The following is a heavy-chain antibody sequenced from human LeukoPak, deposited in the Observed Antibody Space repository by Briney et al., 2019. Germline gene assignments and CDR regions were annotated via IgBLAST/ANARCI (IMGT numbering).Heavy chain of an antibody. CDR3: AREGHYYYYMDV. V-gene: IGHV4-59*01. CDR1: GGSISSYS. CDR2: IYYSGST. J-gene: IGHJ6*03. Sequence: SETLSLTCTVSGGSISSYSWSWIRQPPGKGMEWIGYIYYSGSTNYNPYPKSRVTISEDTSKNQFSLKLSSVTAADTAVYYCAREGHYYYYMDVWGKGTTVTVSS.